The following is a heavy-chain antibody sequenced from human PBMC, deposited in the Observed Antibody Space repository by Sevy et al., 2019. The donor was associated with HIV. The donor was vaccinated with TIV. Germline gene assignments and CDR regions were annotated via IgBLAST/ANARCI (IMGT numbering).Heavy chain of an antibody. D-gene: IGHD6-19*01. Sequence: GGSLRLSCAASGFTFRNYAIHWVRQAPGKGLEWVAVISHDGSHKYSADSVKGPFTISRDNSKNTLYLQMNSLRAEDTAMYDCARDPTLYASGWYYFDYWGQGTLVTVSS. CDR3: ARDPTLYASGWYYFDY. CDR2: ISHDGSHK. V-gene: IGHV3-30*04. CDR1: GFTFRNYA. J-gene: IGHJ4*02.